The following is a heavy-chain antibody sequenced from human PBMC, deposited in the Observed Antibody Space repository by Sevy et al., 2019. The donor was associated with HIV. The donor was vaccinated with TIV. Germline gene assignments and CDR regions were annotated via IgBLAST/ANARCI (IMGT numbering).Heavy chain of an antibody. D-gene: IGHD1-26*01. J-gene: IGHJ3*01. CDR3: AKGSKATDSAFDL. Sequence: GGSLRLSCAASGFTFSNYGMHWVRQAPGNGLEWVAVVSYDGSTKYYADFVKGRFTISRDNSKNTVYLQMNTLRTEDTAVFYCAKGSKATDSAFDLWGQGTMVTVSS. V-gene: IGHV3-30*18. CDR2: VSYDGSTK. CDR1: GFTFSNYG.